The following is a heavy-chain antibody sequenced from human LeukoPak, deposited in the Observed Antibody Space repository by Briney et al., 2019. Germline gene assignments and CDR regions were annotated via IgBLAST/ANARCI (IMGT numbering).Heavy chain of an antibody. CDR2: IYFSGST. V-gene: IGHV4-59*08. Sequence: SETLSLTCTVSGGSIGNYYWSWLRQPPGRGLEWIGYIYFSGSTNYNPPLKSRGTILLDTSKNQFSLKVSSVTAADTAVYYCARGWFGEWTFDSWGQGTLVTVSS. D-gene: IGHD3-10*01. CDR3: ARGWFGEWTFDS. J-gene: IGHJ4*02. CDR1: GGSIGNYY.